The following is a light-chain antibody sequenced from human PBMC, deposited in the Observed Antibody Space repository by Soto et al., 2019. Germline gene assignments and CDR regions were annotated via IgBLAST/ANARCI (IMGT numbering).Light chain of an antibody. Sequence: EIVLTQSPATLSLSPGERATLSCRASQNIGIYLTWYRQKPGQAPRLLIYGTSNRATGVPARFSGSGSGTAFTLTFTSLEPEDFAVYYCQYRSNWRGTWTFGQWTKVEIK. J-gene: IGKJ1*01. CDR2: GTS. CDR3: QYRSNWRGTWT. CDR1: QNIGIY. V-gene: IGKV3-11*01.